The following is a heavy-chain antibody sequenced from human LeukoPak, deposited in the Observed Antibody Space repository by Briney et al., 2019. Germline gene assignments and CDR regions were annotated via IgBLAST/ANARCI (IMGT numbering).Heavy chain of an antibody. CDR3: AKATVSYYYYYMDV. J-gene: IGHJ6*03. CDR2: ISGIGGST. V-gene: IGHV3-23*01. CDR1: GFTFSSYA. D-gene: IGHD4-11*01. Sequence: GGSLRLSCAASGFTFSSYAMSWVRQAPGKGLEWVSAISGIGGSTYYADSVKGRFTISRDNSKNTLYLQMNSLRAEDTAVYYCAKATVSYYYYYMDVWGKGTTVTVSS.